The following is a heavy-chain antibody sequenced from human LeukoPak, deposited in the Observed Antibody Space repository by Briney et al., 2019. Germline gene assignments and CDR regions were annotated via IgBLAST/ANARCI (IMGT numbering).Heavy chain of an antibody. J-gene: IGHJ6*03. CDR2: VWYDGSKK. CDR1: VFTFSSYG. CDR3: AKGAGITNQYHMDV. Sequence: PGGSLRLSCSASVFTFSSYGMHWVRQAPGKGLEWVAVVWYDGSKKYYADSVKGRFSISRDNSKNTLYLQMNSLRAEDTAVYYCAKGAGITNQYHMDVWGKGTTVTVSS. D-gene: IGHD1-7*01. V-gene: IGHV3-33*06.